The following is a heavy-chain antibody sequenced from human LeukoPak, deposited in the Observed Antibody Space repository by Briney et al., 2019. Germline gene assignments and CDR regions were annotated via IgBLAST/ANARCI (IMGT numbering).Heavy chain of an antibody. D-gene: IGHD2-15*01. CDR2: IYHSGST. J-gene: IGHJ3*02. V-gene: IGHV4-4*02. CDR3: ARYCSGGSCYSLYAFDI. CDR1: GGSISSSNW. Sequence: SGTLSLICAVSGGSISSSNWWSLVRQPPGKGLEWIGEIYHSGSTNYNPSLKSRVTISVDKSKNQFSLKLSSVTAADTAVYYCARYCSGGSCYSLYAFDIWGQGTMVTVSS.